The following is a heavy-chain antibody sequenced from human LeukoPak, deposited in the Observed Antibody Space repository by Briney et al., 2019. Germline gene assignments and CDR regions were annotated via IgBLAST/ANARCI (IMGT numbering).Heavy chain of an antibody. CDR3: ESGGYCSGGSCYLFDP. Sequence: SVKVSCKASGGTFSSYAISWVRQAPGQGLEWMGGIIPIFGTADYAQKFQGRVTITTDESTSTAYMELSSLRSEDTAVYYCESGGYCSGGSCYLFDPWGQGTLVTVSS. J-gene: IGHJ5*02. CDR1: GGTFSSYA. CDR2: IIPIFGTA. V-gene: IGHV1-69*05. D-gene: IGHD2-15*01.